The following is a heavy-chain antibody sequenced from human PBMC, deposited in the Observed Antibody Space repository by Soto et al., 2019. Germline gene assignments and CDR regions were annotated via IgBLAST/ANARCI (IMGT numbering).Heavy chain of an antibody. CDR1: GGSFSGYY. V-gene: IGHV4-34*01. CDR2: INHSGST. Sequence: SETLSLTCSVYGGSFSGYYWSWIRQPPGKGLEWIGEINHSGSTNYNPSLKSRVTISVDTSKNQFSLKLSSVTAADTAVYYCARGLSVEMVRGQLLPYYFDYWGQGTLVTVSS. CDR3: ARGLSVEMVRGQLLPYYFDY. J-gene: IGHJ4*02. D-gene: IGHD3-10*01.